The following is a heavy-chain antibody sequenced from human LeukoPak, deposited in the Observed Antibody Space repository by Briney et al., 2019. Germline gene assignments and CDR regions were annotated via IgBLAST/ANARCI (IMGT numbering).Heavy chain of an antibody. CDR2: ISGYNGNT. D-gene: IGHD3-3*01. V-gene: IGHV1-18*01. Sequence: ASVKVSCKASGHTFTSYGISWVRQAPGQGLEWMGWISGYNGNTNYAQKFQGRVTMTTDTSTSTAYMELRSLRSDDTAVYYCARDPTIFGVAVTNWFDPWGQGTLVTVSS. CDR1: GHTFTSYG. CDR3: ARDPTIFGVAVTNWFDP. J-gene: IGHJ5*02.